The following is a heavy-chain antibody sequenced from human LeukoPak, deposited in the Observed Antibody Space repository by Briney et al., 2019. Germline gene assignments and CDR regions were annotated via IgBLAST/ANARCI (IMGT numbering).Heavy chain of an antibody. D-gene: IGHD3-10*01. Sequence: PGGSLRLSCAASGFTFSSYGMSWVRRAPGKGLEWVSTISGSGGSTYYADSVKGRFTISRDNSKNTLYMQMNSLRAEDTAVYYCARDRYYGSGSYSPLFDYWGQGTLVTVSS. CDR3: ARDRYYGSGSYSPLFDY. CDR1: GFTFSSYG. J-gene: IGHJ4*02. CDR2: ISGSGGST. V-gene: IGHV3-23*01.